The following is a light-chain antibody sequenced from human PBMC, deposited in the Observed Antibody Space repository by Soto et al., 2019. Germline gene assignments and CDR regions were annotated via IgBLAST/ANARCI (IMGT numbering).Light chain of an antibody. V-gene: IGLV1-44*01. CDR2: NND. CDR1: TSNIGTNT. J-gene: IGLJ3*02. CDR3: ATWDDSLNGRV. Sequence: QSVLTQPPSASGTPGQRVTISCSGSTSNIGTNTVNWYQQLPGTAPKLLMYNNDQRPSGVPDRFSASKSGTSASLAITGLQSEDESEYYCATWDDSLNGRVFGGGTKLTVL.